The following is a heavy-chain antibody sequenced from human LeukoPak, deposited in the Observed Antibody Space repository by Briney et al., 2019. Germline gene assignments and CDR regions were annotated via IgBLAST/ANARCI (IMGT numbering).Heavy chain of an antibody. J-gene: IGHJ4*02. D-gene: IGHD3-22*01. V-gene: IGHV3-11*04. CDR1: GFTFSDHY. Sequence: GGSLRLSCAASGFTFSDHYMSWIRQAPGKGLEWVSYISSSGSTIYYADSVKGRFTISRDNAKNSLYLQMNSLRAEDTAVYYCARDRNYYDSSGYHRVDYWGQGTLVTVSS. CDR2: ISSSGSTI. CDR3: ARDRNYYDSSGYHRVDY.